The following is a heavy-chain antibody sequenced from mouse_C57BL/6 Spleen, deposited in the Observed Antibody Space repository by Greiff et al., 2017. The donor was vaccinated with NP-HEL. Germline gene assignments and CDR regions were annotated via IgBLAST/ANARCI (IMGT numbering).Heavy chain of an antibody. D-gene: IGHD2-3*01. V-gene: IGHV5-6*01. Sequence: EVQLVESGGDLVKPGGSLKLSCAASGFTFSSYGMSWVRQTPDKRLEWVATISSGGSYTYYLDSVKGRFTISRDNAKNTLYLQMSSLKSEDTAMYYCARKGGLLPFAYWGQGTLVTVSA. J-gene: IGHJ3*01. CDR3: ARKGGLLPFAY. CDR1: GFTFSSYG. CDR2: ISSGGSYT.